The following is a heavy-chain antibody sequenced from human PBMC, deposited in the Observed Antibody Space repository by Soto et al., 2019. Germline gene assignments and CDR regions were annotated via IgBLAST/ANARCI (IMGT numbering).Heavy chain of an antibody. V-gene: IGHV3-23*01. Sequence: GGSLRLSCAASGFPFTGYAMSWVRQAPGKGLEWVSAISGHGDATFYADSVKVRFTISRDNSKNTLYLHMNSLRAEDTALYYCANSRVSMVRGLIIIPNYWGQGTLVTVSS. D-gene: IGHD3-10*01. CDR3: ANSRVSMVRGLIIIPNY. CDR1: GFPFTGYA. CDR2: ISGHGDAT. J-gene: IGHJ4*02.